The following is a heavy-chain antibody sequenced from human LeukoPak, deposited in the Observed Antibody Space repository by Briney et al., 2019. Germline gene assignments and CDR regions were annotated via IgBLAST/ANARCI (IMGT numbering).Heavy chain of an antibody. CDR2: ISSSGSTI. CDR3: ARDGGYSYGKKGCFEK. Sequence: GGSLRLSCAASGFTFSSYEMNWVRQAPGKGLEWVSYISSSGSTIYYADSVKGRFAISRDNAKNSLYLQMNSLRAEDTAVYYCARDGGYSYGKKGCFEKWGQGTLVTVSS. V-gene: IGHV3-48*03. CDR1: GFTFSSYE. D-gene: IGHD5-18*01. J-gene: IGHJ4*02.